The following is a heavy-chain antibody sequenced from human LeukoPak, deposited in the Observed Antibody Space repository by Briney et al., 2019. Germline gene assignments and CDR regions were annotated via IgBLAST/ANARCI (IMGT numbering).Heavy chain of an antibody. CDR1: GFTFSSYS. J-gene: IGHJ5*02. V-gene: IGHV3-21*01. CDR2: ISSSSSYI. D-gene: IGHD2/OR15-2a*01. Sequence: PGGSLRLSCTASGFTFSSYSMNWVRQAPGKGLEWVPSISSSSSYIYYADSVKGRFTISRDNAKNSLYLQMNSLRAEDTAVYYCARAFENNWFDPWGQGTLVTVSS. CDR3: ARAFENNWFDP.